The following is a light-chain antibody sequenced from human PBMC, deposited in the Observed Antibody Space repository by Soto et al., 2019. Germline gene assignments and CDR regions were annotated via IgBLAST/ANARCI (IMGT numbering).Light chain of an antibody. CDR1: QSVNNN. CDR3: HQYNNWPPDP. V-gene: IGKV3-15*01. J-gene: IGKJ2*01. CDR2: GAS. Sequence: EIILTQSPASLSLSPGERATLSCRASQSVNNNLAWYQQKRGQAPRLLIYGASTRATVIPGGFRGSGSGTEFTLTITSLQSEDFAVYFWHQYNNWPPDPFGQGTKLEIK.